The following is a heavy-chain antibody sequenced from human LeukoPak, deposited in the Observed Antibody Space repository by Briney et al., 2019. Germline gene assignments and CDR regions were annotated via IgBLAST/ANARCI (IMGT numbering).Heavy chain of an antibody. V-gene: IGHV3-21*01. CDR2: ISSSSSYI. J-gene: IGHJ4*02. D-gene: IGHD4-17*01. Sequence: PGGSLRLSCAASGFTFSSYSMNWVRQAPGKGLEWVSSISSSSSYIYYADSVKGRFTISRDNAKNSLYLQMNSLRAEDTAVYYCARDFGFGYDYGDYVTIGSYWGRGTLVTVSS. CDR3: ARDFGFGYDYGDYVTIGSY. CDR1: GFTFSSYS.